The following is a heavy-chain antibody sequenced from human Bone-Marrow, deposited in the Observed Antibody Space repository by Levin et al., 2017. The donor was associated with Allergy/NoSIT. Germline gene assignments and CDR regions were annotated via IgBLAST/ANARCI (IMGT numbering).Heavy chain of an antibody. Sequence: GESLKISCQTSGYSFATYWIAWVRRVPGKGLEWMGTIFPGDSDISYTPSFEGHVTLSVDRSLTTAYLQWTSLKASDTAIYYCARRWSWNDESCDDWGQGALVTVSS. CDR3: ARRWSWNDESCDD. CDR1: GYSFATYW. D-gene: IGHD1-1*01. V-gene: IGHV5-51*01. J-gene: IGHJ4*02. CDR2: IFPGDSDI.